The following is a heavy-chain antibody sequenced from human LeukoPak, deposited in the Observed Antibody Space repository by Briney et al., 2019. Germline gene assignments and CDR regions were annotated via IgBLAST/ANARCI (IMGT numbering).Heavy chain of an antibody. Sequence: SETLSLTCTVSGGSISSSSYYWGWIRQPPGEGLEWIGSIYYSGSTYYNPSLKSRVTISVDTSKNQFSLKLSSVTAADTAVYYCARGLAYCGGDCYSIDWGQGTLVTVSS. D-gene: IGHD2-21*02. V-gene: IGHV4-39*07. CDR2: IYYSGST. J-gene: IGHJ4*02. CDR3: ARGLAYCGGDCYSID. CDR1: GGSISSSSYY.